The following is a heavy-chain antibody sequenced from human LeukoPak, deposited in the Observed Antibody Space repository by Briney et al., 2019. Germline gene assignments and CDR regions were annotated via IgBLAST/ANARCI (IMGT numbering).Heavy chain of an antibody. J-gene: IGHJ3*02. CDR3: ARVAGTIRDAFDI. V-gene: IGHV4-59*01. CDR1: GGSISSYY. CDR2: IYYSGST. D-gene: IGHD6-19*01. Sequence: SETLSLTCTVSGGSISSYYWSWIRQPPGKGLEWIGYIYYSGSTNYNPSLKSRVTISVDTSKNRFSLKLSSVTAADTAVYYCARVAGTIRDAFDIWGQGTMVTVSS.